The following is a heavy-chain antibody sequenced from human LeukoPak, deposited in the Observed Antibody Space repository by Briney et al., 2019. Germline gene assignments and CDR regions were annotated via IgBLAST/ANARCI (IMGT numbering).Heavy chain of an antibody. Sequence: SETLSLTCAVYGGSFSGYYWSWIRQPPGKGLELSGEIIHSGRTNYNPSPKSRVTISVDTSKNHFSLKLSSVTGADTAVYYCARRSGVWGSYRFDYWGQGTLVTVSS. J-gene: IGHJ4*02. D-gene: IGHD3-16*02. V-gene: IGHV4-34*12. CDR1: GGSFSGYY. CDR3: ARRSGVWGSYRFDY. CDR2: IIHSGRT.